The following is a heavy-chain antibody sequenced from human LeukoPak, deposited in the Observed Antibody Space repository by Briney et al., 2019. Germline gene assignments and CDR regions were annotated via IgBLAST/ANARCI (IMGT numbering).Heavy chain of an antibody. CDR3: ARGHYYDSSGYYYAFDY. CDR1: GYTFTGYY. Sequence: ASVKVSCKASGYTFTGYYMHWVRQAPGQGLEWMGWINPNSGGTNYAQKFQGRVTITADESTSTAYMELSSLRSEDTAVYYCARGHYYDSSGYYYAFDYWGQGTLVTVSS. J-gene: IGHJ4*02. D-gene: IGHD3-22*01. CDR2: INPNSGGT. V-gene: IGHV1-2*02.